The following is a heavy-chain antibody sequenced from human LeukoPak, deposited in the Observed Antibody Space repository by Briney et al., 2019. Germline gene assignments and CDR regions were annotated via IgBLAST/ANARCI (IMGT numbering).Heavy chain of an antibody. V-gene: IGHV3-23*01. D-gene: IGHD2-8*02. CDR2: ISPSGDIT. CDR3: ASNPGTDRLIY. CDR1: GFTFSNHG. J-gene: IGHJ4*02. Sequence: GGSLRLSCAASGFTFSNHGMNWVRQAPGKGLEWVSGISPSGDITYYADSVKGRFKISRDNSKSTVYLQINSLRAEDTAVYYCASNPGTDRLIYWGQGTLVTVSS.